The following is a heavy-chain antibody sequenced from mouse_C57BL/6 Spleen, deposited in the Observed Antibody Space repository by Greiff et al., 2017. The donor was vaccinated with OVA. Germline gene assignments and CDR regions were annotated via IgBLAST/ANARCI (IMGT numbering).Heavy chain of an antibody. CDR3: ARESLLHYYAMDY. Sequence: QVQLQQPGAELVMPGASVKLSCKASGYTFTSYWMHWVKQRPGQGLEWIGEIDPSDSYTNYNQKFKGKSTLTVDKPSSTAYMQLSSLTSEDSAVYYCARESLLHYYAMDYWGQGTSVTVSS. CDR1: GYTFTSYW. V-gene: IGHV1-69*01. J-gene: IGHJ4*01. D-gene: IGHD1-1*01. CDR2: IDPSDSYT.